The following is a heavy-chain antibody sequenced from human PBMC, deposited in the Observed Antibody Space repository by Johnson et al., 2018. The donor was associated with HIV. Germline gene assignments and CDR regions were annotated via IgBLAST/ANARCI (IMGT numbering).Heavy chain of an antibody. J-gene: IGHJ3*02. CDR3: ARKGMRRSIAAAGADAFDI. V-gene: IGHV3-30*02. D-gene: IGHD6-13*01. CDR2: IRYDGSNK. Sequence: QVQLVESGGGLVKPGGSLRLSCAASGFTFSDYYMSWIRQAPGKGLEWVAFIRYDGSNKYYADSVQGRFTISRDKSENTLYLQMNSLRDEDTAVYYCARKGMRRSIAAAGADAFDIWGQGTMVTVSS. CDR1: GFTFSDYY.